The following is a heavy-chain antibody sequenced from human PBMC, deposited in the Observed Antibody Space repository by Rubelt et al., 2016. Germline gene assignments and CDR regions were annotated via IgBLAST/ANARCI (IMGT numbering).Heavy chain of an antibody. D-gene: IGHD1-26*01. CDR2: LDSSGYST. CDR1: GFTFSSYA. V-gene: IGHV3-23*01. CDR3: AKESIVTTYLDY. J-gene: IGHJ4*02. Sequence: EVQLLESGGGLVQPGGSLRLSCAASGFTFSSYAMSWVRQAPGKGLEWVSDLDSSGYSTYYADSVKGRFSISRDNSKNTLYLQMNTLRAEDTAVYYCAKESIVTTYLDYWGQGTLVTVSS.